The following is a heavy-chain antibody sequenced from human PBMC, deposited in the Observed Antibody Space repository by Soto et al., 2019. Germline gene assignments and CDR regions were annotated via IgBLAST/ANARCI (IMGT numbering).Heavy chain of an antibody. J-gene: IGHJ4*02. CDR3: AKVRRDFALLSELAYIHY. CDR2: ISAGGTTT. V-gene: IGHV3-23*01. CDR1: GFTFDTNG. D-gene: IGHD3-3*01. Sequence: EVQLLDSGGGLVQPGGSLRLSCAASGFTFDTNGMTWVRQVPGKGLEWVSAISAGGTTTYYADPVKGRFTISRANSRNMLYLQMNSLRAEDTAVYYCAKVRRDFALLSELAYIHYCGQGTPVTVSS.